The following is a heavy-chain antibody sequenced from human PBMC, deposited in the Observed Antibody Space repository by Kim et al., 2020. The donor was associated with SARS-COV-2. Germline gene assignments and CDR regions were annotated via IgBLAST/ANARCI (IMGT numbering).Heavy chain of an antibody. Sequence: GGSLRLSCAASGFTFSSYAMHWVRQAPGKGLEWVAVISYDGSNKYYADSVKGRFTISRDNSKNTLYLQMNSLRAEDTAVYYCARVDRYYYGSGCFDYLG. CDR3: ARVDRYYYGSGCFDY. V-gene: IGHV3-30*04. CDR2: ISYDGSNK. CDR1: GFTFSSYA. J-gene: IGHJ4*01. D-gene: IGHD3-10*01.